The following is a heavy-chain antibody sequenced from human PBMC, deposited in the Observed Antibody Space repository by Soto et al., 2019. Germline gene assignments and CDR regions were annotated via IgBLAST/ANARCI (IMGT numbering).Heavy chain of an antibody. CDR2: INTDGSST. Sequence: EVQLVESGGGLVQPGGSLRLSCAASGFSFSSYWMHWVRQAPGKGLVWVSRINTDGSSTSYADSVKGRLTFSRDNAKNTLYLQMNSLRAEGTAVYYCAREVGTTWFDPWGQGTLVTVSS. CDR1: GFSFSSYW. J-gene: IGHJ5*02. D-gene: IGHD1-1*01. V-gene: IGHV3-74*01. CDR3: AREVGTTWFDP.